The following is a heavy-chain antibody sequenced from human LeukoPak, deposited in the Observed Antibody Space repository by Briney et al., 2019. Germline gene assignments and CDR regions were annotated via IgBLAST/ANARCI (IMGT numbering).Heavy chain of an antibody. D-gene: IGHD5-12*01. CDR2: INNNGVTT. V-gene: IGHV3-64D*06. J-gene: IGHJ4*02. CDR3: VKGAYDSVHSYLDN. CDR1: GFTLSSYA. Sequence: GGSLRLTCSASGFTLSSYAMYWVRQAPGKGLEYVSAINNNGVTTNYADSVKGRFTISRDNSKTTLFLQMSSLTSEDTAVYYSVKGAYDSVHSYLDNWGQGTLVTVSS.